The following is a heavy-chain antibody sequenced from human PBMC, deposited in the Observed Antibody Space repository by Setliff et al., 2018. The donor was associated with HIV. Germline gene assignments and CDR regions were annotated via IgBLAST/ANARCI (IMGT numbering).Heavy chain of an antibody. J-gene: IGHJ5*02. V-gene: IGHV4-59*03. CDR3: AKRTFGSGRLDP. D-gene: IGHD3-16*01. CDR1: GGSFNSYY. CDR2: IFYTESTNYTPSSKST. Sequence: SETLSLTCTVSGGSFNSYYWSWIRQSPGEGLEWIGYIFYTESTNYTPSSKSTNYNPSLKSRVTVSLDTSQNQLSLNLSSVTAADTAVYYCAKRTFGSGRLDPWGQGTLVTVSS.